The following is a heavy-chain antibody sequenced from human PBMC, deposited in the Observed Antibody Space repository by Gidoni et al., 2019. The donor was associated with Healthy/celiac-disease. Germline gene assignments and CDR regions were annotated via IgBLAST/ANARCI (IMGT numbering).Heavy chain of an antibody. J-gene: IGHJ6*02. CDR3: ARGPDFWSGPYYYYYGMDV. CDR2: INHSGST. Sequence: QVQLQQWGAGLLKPSETLSLTCAVYGGSFSGYYWSWDRQPPGKGLEWIGEINHSGSTNYNPSLKSRVTISVDTSKNQFSLKLSSVTAADTAVYYCARGPDFWSGPYYYYYGMDVWGQGTTVTVSS. D-gene: IGHD3-3*01. CDR1: GGSFSGYY. V-gene: IGHV4-34*01.